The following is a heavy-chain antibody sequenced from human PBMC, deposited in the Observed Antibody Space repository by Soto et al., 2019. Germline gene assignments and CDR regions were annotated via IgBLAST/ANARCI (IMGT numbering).Heavy chain of an antibody. J-gene: IGHJ6*02. CDR3: ARDLSAGYNPYYYYGMDV. CDR2: ISYDGSNK. Sequence: HPGGSLRLSCAASGFTFSSYAMHWVRQAPGKGLEWVAVISYDGSNKYYADSVKGRFTISRDNSKNTLYLQMNSLRAEDTAVYDCARDLSAGYNPYYYYGMDVWGQGTTVTVSS. CDR1: GFTFSSYA. V-gene: IGHV3-30-3*01. D-gene: IGHD5-12*01.